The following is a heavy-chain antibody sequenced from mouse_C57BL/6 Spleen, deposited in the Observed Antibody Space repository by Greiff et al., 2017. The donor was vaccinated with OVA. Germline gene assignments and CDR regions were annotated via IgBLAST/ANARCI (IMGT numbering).Heavy chain of an antibody. J-gene: IGHJ4*01. Sequence: VQLQQPGAELVKPGASVKLSCKASGYTFTSYWMHWVKQRPGQGLEWIGMIHPNSGSTNYNEKFKSKATLNVDKSSSTAYMQLSSLTSEDSAVYYCARGGNYDYAMDYWGQGTSVTVSS. V-gene: IGHV1-64*01. CDR2: IHPNSGST. CDR3: ARGGNYDYAMDY. D-gene: IGHD2-1*01. CDR1: GYTFTSYW.